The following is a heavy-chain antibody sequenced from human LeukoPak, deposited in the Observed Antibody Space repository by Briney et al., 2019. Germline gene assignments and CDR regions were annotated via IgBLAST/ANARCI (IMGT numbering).Heavy chain of an antibody. CDR2: ISYDGSNK. CDR3: AKDGWYHSFDY. V-gene: IGHV3-30*18. Sequence: GGSLRLSCAASGCTFSSYGMHWVRQAPGKGLEWVAVISYDGSNKYYADSVKGRFTISRDNSKNTLYLQMNSLRAEDTAVYYCAKDGWYHSFDYWGQGTLVTVSS. D-gene: IGHD2-15*01. J-gene: IGHJ4*02. CDR1: GCTFSSYG.